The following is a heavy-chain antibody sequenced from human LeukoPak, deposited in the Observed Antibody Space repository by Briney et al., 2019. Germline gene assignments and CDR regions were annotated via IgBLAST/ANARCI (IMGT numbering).Heavy chain of an antibody. CDR1: GYTFSSYD. CDR3: ARALAYTGSHPYYFDY. D-gene: IGHD1-26*01. CDR2: MNPNSGNT. Sequence: GASVKVSCKASGYTFSSYDINWVRQATGQGLEWMGWMNPNSGNTGYAQKFQGRVTITRNTAMSTAYMELSSLRSEDTAVYYCARALAYTGSHPYYFDYWGRGTLVTVSS. J-gene: IGHJ4*02. V-gene: IGHV1-8*03.